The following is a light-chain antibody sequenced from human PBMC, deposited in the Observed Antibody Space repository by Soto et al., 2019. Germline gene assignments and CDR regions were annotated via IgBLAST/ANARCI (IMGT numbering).Light chain of an antibody. Sequence: DIQMTHSPSTLSASVLDIVTITFRASQSISSWLAWYQQKPGKAPKLLIYKASSLESGVPSRFSGSGSGTEFTLTISSLQPDDFATYYCLIDYAYFWAFGQGTKVDIK. CDR1: QSISSW. J-gene: IGKJ1*01. CDR3: LIDYAYFWA. V-gene: IGKV1-5*03. CDR2: KAS.